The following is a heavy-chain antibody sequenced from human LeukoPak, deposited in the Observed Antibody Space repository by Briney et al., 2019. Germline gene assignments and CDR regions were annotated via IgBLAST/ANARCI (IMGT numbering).Heavy chain of an antibody. Sequence: PSYTLSLSCTVSGGSIRRSFSTGIRQPPANGLEWIGYIHYSGSTNYNPSLKSRATISVDTSKAHFSLKLSSATAADTAVYYCARHDPGWFDTWGQGTLVTVSS. CDR2: IHYSGST. J-gene: IGHJ5*02. CDR3: ARHDPGWFDT. V-gene: IGHV4-59*08. D-gene: IGHD7-27*01. CDR1: GGSIRRSF.